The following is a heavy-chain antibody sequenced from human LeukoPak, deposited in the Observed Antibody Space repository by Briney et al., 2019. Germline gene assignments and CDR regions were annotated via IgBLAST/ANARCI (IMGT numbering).Heavy chain of an antibody. J-gene: IGHJ4*02. Sequence: GGSLRLSCAASGFTFSTSAVSWVRQAPGKGLEWVSGISGSGDSTYYVDSVKRRLTISRDYSKSTLYLHMNSLRAEDTAIYYCARGLRYSSGSYYFDYWGQGTLVTVSS. CDR3: ARGLRYSSGSYYFDY. V-gene: IGHV3-23*01. CDR2: ISGSGDST. D-gene: IGHD6-19*01. CDR1: GFTFSTSA.